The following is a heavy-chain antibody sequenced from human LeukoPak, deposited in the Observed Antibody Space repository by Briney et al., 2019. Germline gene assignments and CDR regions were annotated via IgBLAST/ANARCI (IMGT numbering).Heavy chain of an antibody. J-gene: IGHJ3*02. CDR2: INEDGSEK. Sequence: PGGSLRLPCAASGFTFSNYWMSWVRQAPGKGLEWVAHINEDGSEKYYVDSVKGRFTISRDNAKNSLYLQMNSLRAEDTAVYYCTRDGGGDIVVAFAFDIWGQGTMVTVSS. V-gene: IGHV3-7*05. D-gene: IGHD2-15*01. CDR3: TRDGGGDIVVAFAFDI. CDR1: GFTFSNYW.